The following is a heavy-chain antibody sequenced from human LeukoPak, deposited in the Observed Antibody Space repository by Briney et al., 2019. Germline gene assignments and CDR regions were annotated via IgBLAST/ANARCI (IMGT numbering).Heavy chain of an antibody. CDR3: AKDECYDPIYYLQS. J-gene: IGHJ4*02. Sequence: GGSLRLSCAASGFTFYTYAMTWVRQAPGKGLEWVSALDAGGGNTYYADSVKGRFTISRDNSKNTVYLQMNSLSAEDTAVYYCAKDECYDPIYYLQSWGQGTLVTVSS. CDR1: GFTFYTYA. D-gene: IGHD5-12*01. V-gene: IGHV3-23*01. CDR2: LDAGGGNT.